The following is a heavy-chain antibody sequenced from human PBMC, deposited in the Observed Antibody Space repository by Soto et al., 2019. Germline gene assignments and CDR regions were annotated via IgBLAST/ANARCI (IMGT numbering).Heavy chain of an antibody. CDR3: ARLPSRHLVDY. D-gene: IGHD3-3*02. J-gene: IGHJ4*02. V-gene: IGHV4-4*02. CDR2: IYHTEST. CDR1: GDSISSSFW. Sequence: NPSETLSLTCAVSGDSISSSFWWSWVRQPPGKGLEWIGEIYHTESTVYNPSLKSRVTASVDTSKNQFSLNLRSVTAADTAVYYCARLPSRHLVDYWGQGTLVTVSS.